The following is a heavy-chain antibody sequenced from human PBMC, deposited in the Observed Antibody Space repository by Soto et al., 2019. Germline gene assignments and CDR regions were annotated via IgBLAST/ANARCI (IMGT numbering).Heavy chain of an antibody. CDR3: ARGPIAAAGNWFDP. J-gene: IGHJ5*02. V-gene: IGHV4-34*01. D-gene: IGHD6-13*01. Sequence: QVQLQQWGAGLLKPSETLSLTCAVYGGSFSGYYWSWIRQPPGKGLEWIGEINHSGSTNYNPSLKSRVTISVDTSKNQFYLKLSSVTAADTAVYYCARGPIAAAGNWFDPWGQGTLVTVSS. CDR1: GGSFSGYY. CDR2: INHSGST.